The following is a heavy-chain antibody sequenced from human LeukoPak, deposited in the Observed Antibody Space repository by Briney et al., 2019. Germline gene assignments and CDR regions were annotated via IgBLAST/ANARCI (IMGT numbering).Heavy chain of an antibody. V-gene: IGHV1-18*01. CDR3: AREEGTWELLGGASGDYFDY. J-gene: IGHJ4*02. Sequence: GASVKVSCKASGYTFTSYGISWVRQAPGQGLEWMGWISAYNGNTNYAQKLQGRVTMTTDTSTSTAYMELRSLRSDDTAVYYCAREEGTWELLGGASGDYFDYWGQGTLVTVSS. D-gene: IGHD1-26*01. CDR2: ISAYNGNT. CDR1: GYTFTSYG.